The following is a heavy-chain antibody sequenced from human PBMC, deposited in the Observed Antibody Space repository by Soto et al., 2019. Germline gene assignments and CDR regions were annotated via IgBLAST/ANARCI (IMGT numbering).Heavy chain of an antibody. CDR3: ARVKATLYRHYYFDY. V-gene: IGHV4-30-4*01. CDR1: GGTTNSRDYF. J-gene: IGHJ4*02. Sequence: PSETLSLTCAVSGGTTNSRDYFWSWIRQPPGKGLEWIGSIFYTGSTYYSPSIKSRASMSMDTSKNLFSRRLSSLTAADTAVYFCARVKATLYRHYYFDYWGQGTPVTVSS. CDR2: IFYTGST. D-gene: IGHD5-12*01.